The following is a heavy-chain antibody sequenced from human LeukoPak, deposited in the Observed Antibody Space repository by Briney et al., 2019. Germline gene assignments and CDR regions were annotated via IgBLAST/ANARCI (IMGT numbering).Heavy chain of an antibody. J-gene: IGHJ4*02. Sequence: EASVKVSCTASGGTFSSYTISWVRQAPGQGLEWMGRIIPIRGIANYAQKFQGRVTITADKSTSTDYLELSSLRSEDTAVYYCARDWPHGVREWYIDYWGQGTLVTVSS. CDR1: GGTFSSYT. V-gene: IGHV1-69*04. CDR2: IIPIRGIA. D-gene: IGHD2-8*01. CDR3: ARDWPHGVREWYIDY.